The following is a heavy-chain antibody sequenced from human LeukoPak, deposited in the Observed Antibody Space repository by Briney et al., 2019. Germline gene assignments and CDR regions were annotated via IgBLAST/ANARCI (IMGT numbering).Heavy chain of an antibody. CDR1: GFTVSSNY. J-gene: IGHJ4*02. Sequence: GGSLRLSWAASGFTVSSNYMSWVRQAPGKGLEWVSVIYSGGSTYYADSVKGRFTISRDNSKNTLYLQMNSLRAEDTAVYYCAREDILTGFDYWGQGTLVTVSS. V-gene: IGHV3-53*01. CDR3: AREDILTGFDY. D-gene: IGHD3-9*01. CDR2: IYSGGST.